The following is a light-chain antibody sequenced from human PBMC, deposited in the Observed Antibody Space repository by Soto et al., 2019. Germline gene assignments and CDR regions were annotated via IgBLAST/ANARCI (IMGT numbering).Light chain of an antibody. J-gene: IGLJ2*01. CDR2: GNS. V-gene: IGLV1-40*01. CDR1: SSNIGAGYD. CDR3: QSYDSSLSGSV. Sequence: QPVLTQPPSVSGAPGQRVTISCTGSSSNIGAGYDVHWYQQLPGTAPKLLIYGNSNRPSGVPDRFSGYKSGPSASLAITGLEAEYEAAYCCQSYDSSLSGSVFCGVPKLTVL.